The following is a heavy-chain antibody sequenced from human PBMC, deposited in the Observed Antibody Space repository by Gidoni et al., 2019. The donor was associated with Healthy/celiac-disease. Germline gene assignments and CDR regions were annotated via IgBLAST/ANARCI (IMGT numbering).Heavy chain of an antibody. CDR1: GYSFTSYW. D-gene: IGHD2-15*01. CDR2: IYPGDSDT. CDR3: ARQPDIVVVVAASPDAFDI. V-gene: IGHV5-51*01. Sequence: EVQLVQSGAEVKKPGESLKISCKGSGYSFTSYWIGWVRQMPGKGLEWMGIIYPGDSDTRYSPSFQGQVTISADKSISTAYLQWSSLKASDTAMYYCARQPDIVVVVAASPDAFDIWGQGTMVTVSS. J-gene: IGHJ3*02.